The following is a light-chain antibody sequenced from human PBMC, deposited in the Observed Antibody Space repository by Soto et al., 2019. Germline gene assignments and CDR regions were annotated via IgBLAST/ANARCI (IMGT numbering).Light chain of an antibody. J-gene: IGKJ4*01. CDR3: QQYGSSRGT. V-gene: IGKV3-20*01. Sequence: DSVLTQSPGTLSLSPGERATLSCRASQSVSSSYLAWYQQKPGQAPRLLIYGASSRATGIPDRFSGSGSGTDFTLTISRLEPEDFAVYYCQQYGSSRGTFGGGTKVEIK. CDR1: QSVSSSY. CDR2: GAS.